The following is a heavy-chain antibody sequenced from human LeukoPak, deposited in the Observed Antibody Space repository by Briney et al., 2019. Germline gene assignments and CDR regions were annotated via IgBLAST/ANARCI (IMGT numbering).Heavy chain of an antibody. V-gene: IGHV3-23*01. CDR3: AKGHITMVRGALFDY. CDR2: ISGSGGST. Sequence: GGSLRLSCAASGFTVSSNYMSWVRQAPGKGLEWVSAISGSGGSTYYADSVKGRFTISRDNSKNTLYLQMNSLRAEDTAVYYCAKGHITMVRGALFDYWGQGTLVTVSS. D-gene: IGHD3-10*01. CDR1: GFTVSSNY. J-gene: IGHJ4*02.